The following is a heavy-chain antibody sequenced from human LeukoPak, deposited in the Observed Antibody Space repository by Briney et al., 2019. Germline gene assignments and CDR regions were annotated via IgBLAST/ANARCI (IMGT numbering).Heavy chain of an antibody. V-gene: IGHV3-23*01. CDR2: ITGSGGST. J-gene: IGHJ4*02. CDR3: AKDRSSGGSCYNY. Sequence: PGGSLRLSCSASGFTFSSYAMSWVRQAPGKGLEWVSVITGSGGSTYYADSVKGRFTISRDNSKNMLYLQMNSLRAKDTAVYYCAKDRSSGGSCYNYWGQGTLVTVSS. CDR1: GFTFSSYA. D-gene: IGHD2-15*01.